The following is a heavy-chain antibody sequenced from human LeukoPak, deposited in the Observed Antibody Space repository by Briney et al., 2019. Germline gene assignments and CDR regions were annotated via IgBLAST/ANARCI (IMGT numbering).Heavy chain of an antibody. CDR2: IKEDGGET. J-gene: IGHJ4*02. CDR1: GFSLRGHW. CDR3: ARPVNRLFLF. V-gene: IGHV3-7*01. Sequence: GGSLRLSCVGSGFSLRGHWMPWVRQAPGTGREGVANIKEDGGETHYVDFVKGRFTLSRDNTKNSLYLQMNNRRAEDRAVYFWARPVNRLFLFWGPGTLVTVSS. D-gene: IGHD2-21*01.